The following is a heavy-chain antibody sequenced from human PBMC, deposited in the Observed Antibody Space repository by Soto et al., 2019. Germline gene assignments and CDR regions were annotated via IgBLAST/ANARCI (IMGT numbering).Heavy chain of an antibody. CDR2: IIPIFGTA. D-gene: IGHD3-22*01. V-gene: IGHV1-69*13. CDR1: GGTFSSYA. J-gene: IGHJ3*02. CDR3: AGGPYYYDSSGYPLGAFDI. Sequence: ASVKVSCKASGGTFSSYAISWVRQAPGQGLEWMGGIIPIFGTANYAQKFQGRVTITADESTSTAYMELSSPRSEDTAVYYCAGGPYYYDSSGYPLGAFDIWGQGTMVTVSS.